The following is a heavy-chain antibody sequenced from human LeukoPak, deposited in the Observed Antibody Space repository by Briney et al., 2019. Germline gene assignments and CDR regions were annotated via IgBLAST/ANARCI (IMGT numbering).Heavy chain of an antibody. J-gene: IGHJ6*03. Sequence: PGGSLRLSCAASGFTFSSNWMSWVRRTPGKGLEWVSSITTSSSYMFYADSVRGRFTISRDNAENSLYLQMNSLRDEDTAVYYCARDPYSGGYGAYYYYYMDVWGKGTTVTVSS. D-gene: IGHD6-19*01. CDR3: ARDPYSGGYGAYYYYYMDV. CDR1: GFTFSSNW. CDR2: ITTSSSYM. V-gene: IGHV3-21*01.